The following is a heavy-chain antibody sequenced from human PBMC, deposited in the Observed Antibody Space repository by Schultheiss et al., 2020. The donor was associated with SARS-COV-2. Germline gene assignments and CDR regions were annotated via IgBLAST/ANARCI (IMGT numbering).Heavy chain of an antibody. V-gene: IGHV3-48*03. J-gene: IGHJ4*02. CDR1: GFTFSSYE. D-gene: IGHD5-12*01. CDR2: ISSSGNTI. Sequence: GGSLRLSCAASGFTFSSYEMNWVRQAPGKGLEWVSYISSSGNTIYYADSVKGRFTISRDNAKNSLFLQMNSLRAEDTALYHCARITRVATILLSDYWGQGTLVTVSS. CDR3: ARITRVATILLSDY.